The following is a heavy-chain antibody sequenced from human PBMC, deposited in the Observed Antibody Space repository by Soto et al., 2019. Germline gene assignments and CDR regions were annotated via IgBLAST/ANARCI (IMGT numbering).Heavy chain of an antibody. CDR2: ISGSGGST. V-gene: IGHV3-23*01. CDR1: GFTFSSYA. CDR3: AKGVAAAGTLRYNWFDP. J-gene: IGHJ5*02. Sequence: GGSLRLSCAASGFTFSSYAMSWVRQAPGKGLEWVSAISGSGGSTYYADSVKGRFTISRDNSKNTLYLQMNSLRAEDTAVYYCAKGVAAAGTLRYNWFDPWGQGTLVTVSS. D-gene: IGHD6-13*01.